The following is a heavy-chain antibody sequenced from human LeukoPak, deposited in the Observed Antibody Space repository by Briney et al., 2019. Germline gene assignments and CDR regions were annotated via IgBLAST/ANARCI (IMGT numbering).Heavy chain of an antibody. D-gene: IGHD3-9*01. CDR3: ARVPSRGYDILTNYYCYYGMDV. V-gene: IGHV1-18*01. Sequence: ASVKVSCKASGYTFTNYGISWVRQAPGQGLEWMGWISPDSGNTKYAQKLQDRVTMTTDTSTSTAYMELRSLRSDDTAVYYCARVPSRGYDILTNYYCYYGMDVWGQGTTVTVSS. CDR1: GYTFTNYG. CDR2: ISPDSGNT. J-gene: IGHJ6*02.